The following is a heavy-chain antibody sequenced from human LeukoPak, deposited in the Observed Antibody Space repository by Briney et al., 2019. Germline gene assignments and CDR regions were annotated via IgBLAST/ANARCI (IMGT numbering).Heavy chain of an antibody. CDR2: ISGSGGST. J-gene: IGHJ4*02. CDR1: GFTFSSYA. D-gene: IGHD4-23*01. V-gene: IGHV3-23*01. Sequence: GGSLRLSCAASGFTFSSYAMSWVRQAPGKGLEWVSAISGSGGSTYYADSVKGRFTISRDNSKNTLYLQMNSLRAEDTAVYYCAKDHLVRWLSWGADYWGQGTLVTVSS. CDR3: AKDHLVRWLSWGADY.